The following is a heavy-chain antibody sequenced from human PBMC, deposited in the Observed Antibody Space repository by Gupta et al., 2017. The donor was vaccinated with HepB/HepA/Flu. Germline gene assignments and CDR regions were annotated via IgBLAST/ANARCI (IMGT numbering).Heavy chain of an antibody. Sequence: EVQLVQSGGGLVQPGGSLRLSCAASGLTVSDNHMTWVRQAPGKGLEWVSVIYSGGSSYYVDSVKGRFTISRDTSKNMVYLQMNSLRDDDTAVYYGARNWFGPEDTWGQGTLVTVSS. CDR1: GLTVSDNH. D-gene: IGHD3-10*01. CDR2: IYSGGSS. V-gene: IGHV3-66*01. J-gene: IGHJ4*02. CDR3: ARNWFGPEDT.